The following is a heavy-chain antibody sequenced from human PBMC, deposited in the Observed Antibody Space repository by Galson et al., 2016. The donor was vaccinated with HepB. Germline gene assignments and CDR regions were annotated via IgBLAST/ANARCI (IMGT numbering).Heavy chain of an antibody. CDR2: ITGSGVSS. Sequence: SLRLSCAASGFTFRDSTMTWVRQAPGKGLHWVSTITGSGVSSYYADSVKGRFTTSRDNSKNILYLQMNSLRADDTAVYYWAKDGGTWGYYYGDWNLDLWGRGTLVTVSS. D-gene: IGHD3-16*01. CDR3: AKDGGTWGYYYGDWNLDL. J-gene: IGHJ2*01. V-gene: IGHV3-23*01. CDR1: GFTFRDST.